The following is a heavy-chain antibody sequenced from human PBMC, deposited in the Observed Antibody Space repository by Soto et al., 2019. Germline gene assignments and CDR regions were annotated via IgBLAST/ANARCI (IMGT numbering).Heavy chain of an antibody. CDR2: IIPIFGTA. CDR1: GGTFSSYA. D-gene: IGHD2-2*02. V-gene: IGHV1-69*01. CDR3: ARGPVVVVPAAILGWFDP. Sequence: QVQLVQSGAEVKKPGSSVKVSCKASGGTFSSYAISWVRQAPGQGLEWMGGIIPIFGTANYAQKFQGRVTITADESTSTADMELSSLRSEDTAVYYCARGPVVVVPAAILGWFDPWGQGTLVTVSS. J-gene: IGHJ5*02.